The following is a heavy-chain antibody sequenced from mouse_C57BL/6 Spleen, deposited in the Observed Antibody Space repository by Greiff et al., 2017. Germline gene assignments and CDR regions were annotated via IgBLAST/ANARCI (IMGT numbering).Heavy chain of an antibody. CDR2: ISDGGSYT. Sequence: EVQGVESGGGLVKPGGSLKLSCAASGFTFSSYAMSWVRQTPEKRLEWVATISDGGSYTYYPDNVKGRFTISRDNAKNNLYLQMGHLKSEDTAMYYCASDFYWGQGTLVTVSA. V-gene: IGHV5-4*01. CDR1: GFTFSSYA. J-gene: IGHJ3*01. CDR3: ASDFY.